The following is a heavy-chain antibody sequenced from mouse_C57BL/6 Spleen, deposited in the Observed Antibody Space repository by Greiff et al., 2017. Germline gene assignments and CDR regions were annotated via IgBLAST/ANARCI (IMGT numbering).Heavy chain of an antibody. CDR1: GYSFTDYN. D-gene: IGHD1-1*01. V-gene: IGHV1-39*01. J-gene: IGHJ1*03. CDR3: ARRDYYGSSRYFDV. Sequence: QLQQSGPELVKPGASVKISCKASGYSFTDYNMNWVKQSNGKSLEWIGVINPNYGTTSYNQKFKGKATLTVDQSSSTAYMQLNSLTSEDSAVYYCARRDYYGSSRYFDVWGTGTTVTVSS. CDR2: INPNYGTT.